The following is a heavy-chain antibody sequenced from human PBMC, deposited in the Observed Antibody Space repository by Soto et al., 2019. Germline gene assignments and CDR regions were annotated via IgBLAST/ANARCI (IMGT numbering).Heavy chain of an antibody. J-gene: IGHJ6*02. V-gene: IGHV1-18*01. Sequence: QVQLVQSGDEVRKPGSSVKVSRKASGYIFVNYGIAWVRQAPGQGLEWMGWISPYSGNTHYASKVQGRLTMTTGAPTGTANMDLGSLTSADTAVYSLAMMDNSVPPTPPDVWGQGSPLTVSS. CDR2: ISPYSGNT. CDR1: GYIFVNYG. D-gene: IGHD2-2*03. CDR3: AMMDNSVPPTPPDV.